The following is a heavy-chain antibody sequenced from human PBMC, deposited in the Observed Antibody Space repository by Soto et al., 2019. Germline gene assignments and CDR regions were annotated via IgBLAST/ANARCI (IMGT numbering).Heavy chain of an antibody. J-gene: IGHJ6*02. CDR1: GGSISSSNW. CDR3: AGLATGYSSSWYEYYYDGMDV. V-gene: IGHV4-4*02. Sequence: QVQLQESGPGLVKPSGTLSLTCAVSGGSISSSNWWSWVRQPPGKGLEWIGEIYHSGSTNYNPSLKSRGTISVDRSKNQFSLNLSSVTAADTAVYYCAGLATGYSSSWYEYYYDGMDVWGQGTTVTVSS. D-gene: IGHD6-13*01. CDR2: IYHSGST.